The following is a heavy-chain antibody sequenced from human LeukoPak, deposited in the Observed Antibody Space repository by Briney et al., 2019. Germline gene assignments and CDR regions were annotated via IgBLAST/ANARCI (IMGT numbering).Heavy chain of an antibody. CDR3: ARVYDWNYVADY. CDR2: IYYSGST. V-gene: IGHV4-30-4*01. J-gene: IGHJ4*02. D-gene: IGHD1-7*01. CDR1: GGSISSGDYY. Sequence: SETLSLTCTVSGGSISSGDYYWSWIRQPPGKGLEWIGYIYYSGSTYYNPSLKSRVTISVDTSKNQFSLKLSSVTAADTAVYYCARVYDWNYVADYWGQGTLVTVSS.